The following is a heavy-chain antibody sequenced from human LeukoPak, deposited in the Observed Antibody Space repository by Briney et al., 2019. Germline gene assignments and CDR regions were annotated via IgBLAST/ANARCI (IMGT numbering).Heavy chain of an antibody. J-gene: IGHJ4*02. D-gene: IGHD5-12*01. CDR2: IIPILGIA. CDR1: GGTFSSYT. Sequence: SVKVSCKASGGTFSSYTISWVRQAPGQGLEWMGRIIPILGIANYAQKFQGRVTITADKSTSTAYMELSSLRSEDTAVYYCARETFPTYSGYESYYFDYWGQGTLVTVSS. CDR3: ARETFPTYSGYESYYFDY. V-gene: IGHV1-69*04.